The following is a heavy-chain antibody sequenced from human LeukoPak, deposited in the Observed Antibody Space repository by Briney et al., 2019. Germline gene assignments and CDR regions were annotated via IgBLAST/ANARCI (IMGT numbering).Heavy chain of an antibody. D-gene: IGHD5-18*01. CDR3: ASSPHSSGLVAFDY. CDR1: GYTFTGYY. J-gene: IGHJ4*02. CDR2: INPNSGDT. Sequence: ASVKVSCKASGYTFTGYYIHWVRQAPGQGLEWMGWINPNSGDTDFAQKFQGRVTMTTDTSIGTGYMELSRLRSDDTAVYFCASSPHSSGLVAFDYWGQGTLVAVSS. V-gene: IGHV1-2*02.